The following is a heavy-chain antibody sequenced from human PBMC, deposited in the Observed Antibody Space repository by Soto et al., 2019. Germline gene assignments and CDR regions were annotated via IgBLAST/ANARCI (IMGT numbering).Heavy chain of an antibody. CDR2: IIPIFGTA. V-gene: IGHV1-69*13. J-gene: IGHJ4*02. CDR3: ARGIVGATGFDY. D-gene: IGHD1-26*01. Sequence: SVNVSCKASGGTFSSYAISWVRQAPGQGLEWMGGIIPIFGTANYAQKFQGRVTITADESTSTAYMELSSLRSEDTAVYYCARGIVGATGFDYWGQGTLVTVSS. CDR1: GGTFSSYA.